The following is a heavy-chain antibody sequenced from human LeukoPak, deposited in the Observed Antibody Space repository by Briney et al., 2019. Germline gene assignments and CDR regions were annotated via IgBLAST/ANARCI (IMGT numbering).Heavy chain of an antibody. CDR1: GFAFNTYS. CDR2: ITSSSTTK. V-gene: IGHV3-48*02. CDR3: VRDAAYSAFNM. Sequence: LGVSLRLSCAASGFAFNTYSMNWVRQAPGKGLEWVSSITSSSTTKYYADSVKGRFTISRDNAKNSLYLQMSSLRDEDTAVYYCVRDAAYSAFNMWGQGTMVTVSS. J-gene: IGHJ3*02. D-gene: IGHD4-11*01.